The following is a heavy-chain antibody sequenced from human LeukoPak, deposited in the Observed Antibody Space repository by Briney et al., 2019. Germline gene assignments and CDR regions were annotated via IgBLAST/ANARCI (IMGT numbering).Heavy chain of an antibody. CDR1: GGSISSGGYS. CDR3: ARSNTYYYGSGSYYTDAFDI. CDR2: IYHSGST. J-gene: IGHJ3*02. V-gene: IGHV4-30-2*01. D-gene: IGHD3-10*01. Sequence: SETLSLTCAVSGGSISSGGYSWSWIRQPPGKGLEWIGYIYHSGSTYYNPSLKSRVTISVDRSKNQFSLKLSSVTAADTAVYYCARSNTYYYGSGSYYTDAFDIWSQGTMVTVSS.